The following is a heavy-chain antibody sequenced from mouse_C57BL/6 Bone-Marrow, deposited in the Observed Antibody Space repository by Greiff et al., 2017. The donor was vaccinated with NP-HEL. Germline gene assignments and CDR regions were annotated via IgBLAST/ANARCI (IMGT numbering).Heavy chain of an antibody. J-gene: IGHJ2*01. Sequence: VQLKQSGTVLARPGASVKMSCKTSGYTFTSYWMHWVKQRPGQGLEWIGAIYPGNSDTSYNQKFKGKAKLTAVTSASTAYLELSSLTNDDSAVYYCTTITTVVAPGWGQGTTLTVSS. D-gene: IGHD1-1*01. CDR3: TTITTVVAPG. V-gene: IGHV1-5*01. CDR1: GYTFTSYW. CDR2: IYPGNSDT.